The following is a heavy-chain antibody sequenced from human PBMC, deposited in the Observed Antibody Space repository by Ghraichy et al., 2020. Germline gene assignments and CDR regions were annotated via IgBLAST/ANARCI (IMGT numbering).Heavy chain of an antibody. D-gene: IGHD3-16*01. Sequence: GGSLRLYCAASGFTFSSHWMTWVRQAPGKGLEWVANIKQDGSEGYYVDSVKGRFTISRDNAKNSLYLQMNSLRAEDTAVYYCARDGSYGGPDIDYWGQGTLVTVSS. V-gene: IGHV3-7*04. J-gene: IGHJ4*02. CDR2: IKQDGSEG. CDR3: ARDGSYGGPDIDY. CDR1: GFTFSSHW.